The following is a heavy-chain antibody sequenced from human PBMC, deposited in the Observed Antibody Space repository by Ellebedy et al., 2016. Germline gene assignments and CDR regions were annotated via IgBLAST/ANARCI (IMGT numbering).Heavy chain of an antibody. D-gene: IGHD1-26*01. V-gene: IGHV3-53*05. J-gene: IGHJ4*02. CDR2: IFSDGNT. CDR3: ARDPVMGVPNYFDP. CDR1: GFTVSTNY. Sequence: GGSLRLSCAASGFTVSTNYMKWVRQAPGKGLEWVSAIFSDGNTYYADSVKGRFTISRDNSKNTLYLQMNSLRAEDTAVYYCARDPVMGVPNYFDPWGQGTLVTVSS.